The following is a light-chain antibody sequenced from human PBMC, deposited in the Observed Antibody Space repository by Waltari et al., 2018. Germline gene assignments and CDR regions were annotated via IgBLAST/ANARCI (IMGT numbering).Light chain of an antibody. J-gene: IGLJ1*01. CDR3: CSYAGRGTYV. Sequence: QSALTQPASVSGTPGQSLTISCSGTTSDVGSYDLFSWYQQHPGEAPKLLICEVFKRPPDTSSRFSGAKSGSTASLTISGLQPEDEADYYCCSYAGRGTYVFGSGTKVTVL. CDR2: EVF. V-gene: IGLV2-23*02. CDR1: TSDVGSYDL.